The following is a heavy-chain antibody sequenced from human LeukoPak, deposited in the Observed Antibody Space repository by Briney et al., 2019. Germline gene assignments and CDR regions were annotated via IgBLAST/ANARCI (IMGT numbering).Heavy chain of an antibody. V-gene: IGHV4-39*07. J-gene: IGHJ3*02. CDR3: ARDRGYDFWSGYHYDAFDI. D-gene: IGHD3-3*01. Sequence: SETLSLTCTVSGVSISSSSYYWGWIRQPPGKGLEWIGSIYYSGSTYYNPSLKSRVTISVDTSKNQFSLKLSSVTAADTAVYYCARDRGYDFWSGYHYDAFDIWGQGTMVTVSS. CDR2: IYYSGST. CDR1: GVSISSSSYY.